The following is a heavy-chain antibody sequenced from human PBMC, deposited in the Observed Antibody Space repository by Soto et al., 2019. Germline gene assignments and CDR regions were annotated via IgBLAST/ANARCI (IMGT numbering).Heavy chain of an antibody. Sequence: EVPLVESGGGLVQPGGSLRLSCAASGFTVSSNYMSWVRQAPGKGLEWVSVFSSGGSTYYADSVKGRFTISRDNSKNTLYLQMNSLRAEDTAVYYCARGKAKYYFDYWGQGSLVTVSS. CDR1: GFTVSSNY. CDR3: ARGKAKYYFDY. J-gene: IGHJ4*02. V-gene: IGHV3-66*01. CDR2: FSSGGST.